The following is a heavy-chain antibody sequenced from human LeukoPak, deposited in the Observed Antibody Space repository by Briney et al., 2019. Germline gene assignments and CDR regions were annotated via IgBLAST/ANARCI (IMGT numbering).Heavy chain of an antibody. CDR1: GFTFSNYS. D-gene: IGHD4-17*01. CDR2: INGDGRNI. Sequence: GGSLRLSCAASGFTFSNYSMNWVRQDPRKGLVWVSRINGDGRNINYADSVRGRFTISRDNAKNTLYLQMNTLRVEDTAVYYCARDLSEATTAYWGQGTLVTVSS. J-gene: IGHJ4*02. V-gene: IGHV3-74*01. CDR3: ARDLSEATTAY.